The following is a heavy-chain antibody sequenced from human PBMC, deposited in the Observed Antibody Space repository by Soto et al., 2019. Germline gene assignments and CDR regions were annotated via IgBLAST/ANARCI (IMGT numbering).Heavy chain of an antibody. Sequence: ASVKVSCKASGDSFTIYAIHWMRQAPGQGLEWMGRISPYNGIANYAQKFQGRVTITADKSTSTAYMELSSLRSEDTALYYCTIGSWSGEVFDIWGQGTMVTVSS. CDR3: TIGSWSGEVFDI. D-gene: IGHD2-21*01. CDR2: ISPYNGIA. J-gene: IGHJ3*02. V-gene: IGHV1-69*04. CDR1: GDSFTIYA.